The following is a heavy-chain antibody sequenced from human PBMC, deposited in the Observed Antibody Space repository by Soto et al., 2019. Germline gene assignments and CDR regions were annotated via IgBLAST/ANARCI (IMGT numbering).Heavy chain of an antibody. J-gene: IGHJ3*02. V-gene: IGHV3-23*01. CDR2: ISGSGGST. CDR3: AKDYAGVGAPGDDAFDI. CDR1: GFTFSSYA. Sequence: GGSLRLSCAASGFTFSSYAMSWVRQAPGKGLEWVSAISGSGGSTYYADSVKGRFTISRDNSKNTLYLQMNSLRAEDTAVYYCAKDYAGVGAPGDDAFDIWGQGTMVTVSS. D-gene: IGHD1-26*01.